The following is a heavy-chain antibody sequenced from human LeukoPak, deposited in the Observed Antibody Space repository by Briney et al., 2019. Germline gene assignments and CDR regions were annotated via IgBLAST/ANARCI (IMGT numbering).Heavy chain of an antibody. J-gene: IGHJ6*03. CDR1: GGSISSSSYY. D-gene: IGHD2-15*01. CDR2: IYYSGST. Sequence: SETLSLTCTVSGGSISSSSYYWGWIRQPPGKGLEWIGSIYYSGSTYYNPSLKSRVTISVDTSKNQFSLKLSSVTAADTAVYYCARDGGYCSGGSCYWHYYYYMDVWGKGTTVTISS. CDR3: ARDGGYCSGGSCYWHYYYYMDV. V-gene: IGHV4-39*07.